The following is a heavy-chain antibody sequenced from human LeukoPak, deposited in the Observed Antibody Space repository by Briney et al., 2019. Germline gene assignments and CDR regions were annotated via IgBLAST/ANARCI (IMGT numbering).Heavy chain of an antibody. Sequence: ASVKVSCKASGYTFTSYGISWVRQAPGQGLEWMGWISAYNGNTNYAQKLQGRVTMTTDTSTSTAYMELRSLRSDDTAVYYCARQGTPYSSRWADPGWFDPWGQGTLVTVSS. CDR1: GYTFTSYG. J-gene: IGHJ5*02. V-gene: IGHV1-18*01. CDR3: ARQGTPYSSRWADPGWFDP. CDR2: ISAYNGNT. D-gene: IGHD6-13*01.